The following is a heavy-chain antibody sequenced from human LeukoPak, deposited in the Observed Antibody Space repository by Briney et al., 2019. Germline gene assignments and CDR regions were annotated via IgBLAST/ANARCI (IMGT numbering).Heavy chain of an antibody. Sequence: GGSLRLSCAVSGVTVSNNYMAWVRQAPGKGLEWVSVVWHDGRTDYANSVKGRFTISRDNSKNTLYLQMNSLRVDDTAVYYCAGPITADTFWGQGTLVTVSS. V-gene: IGHV3-66*02. CDR3: AGPITADTF. CDR1: GVTVSNNY. CDR2: VWHDGRT. D-gene: IGHD3-10*01. J-gene: IGHJ4*02.